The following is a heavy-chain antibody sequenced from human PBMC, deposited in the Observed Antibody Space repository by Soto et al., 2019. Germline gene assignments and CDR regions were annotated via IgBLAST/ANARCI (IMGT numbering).Heavy chain of an antibody. CDR1: GGTFSSYA. CDR3: ARVAPSGYSYGYHPNYFDY. CDR2: FIPIFGTA. Sequence: GASVKVSCKASGGTFSSYAISWVRQAPGQGLEWMGGFIPIFGTANYAQKFQGRVTITADKSTSTAYMELSSLRSEDTAVYYCARVAPSGYSYGYHPNYFDYWGQGTLVTVSS. J-gene: IGHJ4*02. V-gene: IGHV1-69*06. D-gene: IGHD5-18*01.